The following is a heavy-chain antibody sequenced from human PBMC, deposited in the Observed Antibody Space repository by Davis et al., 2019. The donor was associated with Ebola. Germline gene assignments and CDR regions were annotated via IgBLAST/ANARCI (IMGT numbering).Heavy chain of an antibody. CDR1: GFIFTDYA. J-gene: IGHJ4*02. CDR2: ISSNGVST. V-gene: IGHV3-64*04. D-gene: IGHD6-25*01. Sequence: GESLKISCSASGFIFTDYAMHWVRQAPGKGLQYVSGISSNGVSTKYADSVKGRFTIFRDNSKNTVYLQMHSLRAEDTAIYYCAKNRYSGAYNYFDFWGQGTLVSVSS. CDR3: AKNRYSGAYNYFDF.